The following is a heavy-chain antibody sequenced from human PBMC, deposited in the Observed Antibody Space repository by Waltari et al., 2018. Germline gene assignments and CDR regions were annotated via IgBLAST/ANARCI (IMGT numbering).Heavy chain of an antibody. D-gene: IGHD6-19*01. CDR3: ARDPGSGWFQTYYYYGMDV. CDR2: LNPNIGGT. J-gene: IGHJ6*02. CDR1: GYTFTGYY. Sequence: QVQLVQSGAEVKKPGASVKVSCKASGYTFTGYYMHWVRQAPGQGLEWMGLLNPNIGGTIFAQKCQGIVTITRDTASSTAYMELSSLRSEDTAVYYCARDPGSGWFQTYYYYGMDVWGQGTTVTVSS. V-gene: IGHV1-2*06.